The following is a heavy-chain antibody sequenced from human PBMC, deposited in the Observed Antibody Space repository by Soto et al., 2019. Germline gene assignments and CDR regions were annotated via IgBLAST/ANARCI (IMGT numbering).Heavy chain of an antibody. V-gene: IGHV1-18*04. CDR2: ISGYNANT. J-gene: IGHJ6*02. CDR3: ARSGTHYDLDV. D-gene: IGHD1-1*01. CDR1: GYTFTNNG. Sequence: QVQLVQSGAEVRKPGASVKVSCKTSGYTFTNNGINWVRQAPGQGLEWMGWISGYNANTKYAQKFQGRVTMTTDTLKSTAFLGLRSLRSGDTAVFCGARSGTHYDLDVWGQGTSVTASS.